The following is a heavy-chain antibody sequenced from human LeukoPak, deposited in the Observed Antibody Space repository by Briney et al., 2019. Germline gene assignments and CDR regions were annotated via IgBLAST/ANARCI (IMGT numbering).Heavy chain of an antibody. Sequence: GGSLRLSCAASGFTFSSYAMSWVRQAPGKGLEWVSYISSSGSAIYYADSVKGRFTISRDNAKNSLYLQMNSLRAEDTAVYYCARDRSVVVVAAGDYWGQGTLVTVSS. CDR3: ARDRSVVVVAAGDY. J-gene: IGHJ4*02. V-gene: IGHV3-48*04. CDR1: GFTFSSYA. D-gene: IGHD2-15*01. CDR2: ISSSGSAI.